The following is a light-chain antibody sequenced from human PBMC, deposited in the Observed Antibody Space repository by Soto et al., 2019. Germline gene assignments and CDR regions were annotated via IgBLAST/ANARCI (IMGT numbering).Light chain of an antibody. Sequence: DIQISLSNSTLSASVVDTVTVTGRASQSVSGWLAWYQQKPGEAPKLLIYDASALPRGVPSRFSGSGSGTKFTLTIACLQPDDFATYYCKQYETFSGTFGAGTRVDI. J-gene: IGKJ4*02. CDR1: QSVSGW. CDR3: KQYETFSGT. V-gene: IGKV1-5*01. CDR2: DAS.